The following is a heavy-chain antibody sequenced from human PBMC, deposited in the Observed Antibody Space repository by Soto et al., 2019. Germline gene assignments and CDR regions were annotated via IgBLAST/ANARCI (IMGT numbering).Heavy chain of an antibody. Sequence: EVQLVESGGGLVQPGGSLRLSCAASGFTFSSYSMNWVRQAPGKGLEWVSYISSSSSTIYYADSVKGRFTISRDNAKNSLYLQMNSLRAEDMAVYYCAREGVLRYFDWLSHFDYWGQGTLDTVSS. V-gene: IGHV3-48*01. CDR2: ISSSSSTI. D-gene: IGHD3-9*01. J-gene: IGHJ4*02. CDR3: AREGVLRYFDWLSHFDY. CDR1: GFTFSSYS.